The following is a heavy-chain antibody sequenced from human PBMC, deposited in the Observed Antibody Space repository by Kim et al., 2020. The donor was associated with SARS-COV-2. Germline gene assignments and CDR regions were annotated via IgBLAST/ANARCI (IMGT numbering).Heavy chain of an antibody. Sequence: SETLSLTCTVSGGSVSSGSYYWSWIRQPPGKGLEWIGYIYYSGSTNYNPSLKSRVTISVDTSKNQFSLKLSSVTAADTAVYYCARFRPAATDHYYYYYGMDVWGQGTTVTVSS. V-gene: IGHV4-61*01. D-gene: IGHD2-2*01. CDR2: IYYSGST. CDR3: ARFRPAATDHYYYYYGMDV. J-gene: IGHJ6*02. CDR1: GGSVSSGSYY.